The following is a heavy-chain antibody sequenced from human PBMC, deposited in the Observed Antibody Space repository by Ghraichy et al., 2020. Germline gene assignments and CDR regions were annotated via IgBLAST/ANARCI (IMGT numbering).Heavy chain of an antibody. Sequence: SETLSLTCAVYGGSFSGYYWSWIRQPPGKGLEWIGEINHSGSTNYNPSLKSRVTISVDTSKNQFSLKLSSVTAADTAVYYCASPPYTVTHQQKYFQHWGQGTLVTVSS. J-gene: IGHJ1*01. CDR3: ASPPYTVTHQQKYFQH. CDR1: GGSFSGYY. V-gene: IGHV4-34*01. CDR2: INHSGST. D-gene: IGHD4-11*01.